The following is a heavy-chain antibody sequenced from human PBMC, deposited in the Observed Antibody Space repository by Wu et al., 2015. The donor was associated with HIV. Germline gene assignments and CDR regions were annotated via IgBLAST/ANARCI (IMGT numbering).Heavy chain of an antibody. Sequence: QVQLGQSGAEVKKPGASVKVSCKASGYTFTGYYVHWIRQAPGQGLEWMAWINPNSGGINYAEKFQGRVIVTRDTSISTVYMELTSLTSDDTAVYYCARDQRKVGTDYWGQGTLVTVSS. CDR2: INPNSGGI. D-gene: IGHD1-26*01. CDR3: ARDQRKVGTDY. J-gene: IGHJ4*02. CDR1: GYTFTGYY. V-gene: IGHV1-2*02.